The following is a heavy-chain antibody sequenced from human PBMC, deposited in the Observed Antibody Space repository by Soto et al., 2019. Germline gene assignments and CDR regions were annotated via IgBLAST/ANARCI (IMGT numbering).Heavy chain of an antibody. J-gene: IGHJ4*02. CDR3: AKWNGYGDY. V-gene: IGHV3-23*01. CDR2: VSGGSGVT. D-gene: IGHD1-1*01. CDR1: GFSFSTYG. Sequence: EVQLLESGGGLVQPGGSLRLSCEVSGFSFSTYGVTWVRQAPGKGLEWVSGVSGGSGVTHYADSVKGRFTITGDNSKNTVYLHMNSLRVEDTAVYYCAKWNGYGDYWGQGTLVTVSS.